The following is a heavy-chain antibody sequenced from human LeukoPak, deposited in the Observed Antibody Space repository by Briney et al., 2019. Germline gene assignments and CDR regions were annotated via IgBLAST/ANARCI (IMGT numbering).Heavy chain of an antibody. V-gene: IGHV3-23*01. Sequence: GGSLRLSCAASGFTFNKYAMSWVGQAPGKGLDWVSSLSGSGGDTYYADSVKGRFTISRDNSKNTVYLEMNSLRAEDTAVYYCAKDPYGTRYFDYWGQGTLVTVSS. J-gene: IGHJ4*02. CDR2: LSGSGGDT. CDR3: AKDPYGTRYFDY. D-gene: IGHD2-2*01. CDR1: GFTFNKYA.